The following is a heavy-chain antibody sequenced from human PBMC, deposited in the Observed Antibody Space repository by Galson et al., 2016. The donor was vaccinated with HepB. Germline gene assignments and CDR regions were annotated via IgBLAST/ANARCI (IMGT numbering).Heavy chain of an antibody. CDR3: ARDPRRGDYNVVNY. D-gene: IGHD5-24*01. CDR2: MNPKSSKT. Sequence: KAFGYTFTDYYINWVRQATGQGLEWMGWMNPKSSKTVFAQKFKGRVSMTRNSPLSTAYMELSRLTSEDTAVYFCARDPRRGDYNVVNYWGQGTLVTVSS. V-gene: IGHV1-8*01. J-gene: IGHJ4*02. CDR1: GYTFTDYY.